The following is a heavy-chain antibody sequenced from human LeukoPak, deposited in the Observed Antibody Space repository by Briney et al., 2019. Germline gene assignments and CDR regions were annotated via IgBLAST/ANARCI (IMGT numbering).Heavy chain of an antibody. Sequence: PSETLSLTCAVYGGSFSGYYWSWIRQPPGKGLEWIGEINHSGSTNYSPSLKSRVTISVDTSKNQFSLKLSSVTAADTAVYYCAREGVGAPYRTVVPAARSYYMDVWGKGTTVTVSS. CDR3: AREGVGAPYRTVVPAARSYYMDV. CDR1: GGSFSGYY. CDR2: INHSGST. V-gene: IGHV4-34*01. J-gene: IGHJ6*03. D-gene: IGHD2-2*01.